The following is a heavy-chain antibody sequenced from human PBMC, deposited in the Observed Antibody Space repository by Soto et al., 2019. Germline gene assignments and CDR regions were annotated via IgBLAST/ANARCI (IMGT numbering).Heavy chain of an antibody. CDR2: ISRSAGNT. Sequence: EVQLVESGGGLVKPGGSLRLSCAAFGFTFSSYSMNWVRQGRGKGLECVSSISRSAGNTYYADPVKGRFTIPRDNDKNSMYLQMNSLRAEDTAVYYCARDQVPGLHVLDIWGQGTMVTVSS. V-gene: IGHV3-21*01. CDR3: ARDQVPGLHVLDI. J-gene: IGHJ3*02. CDR1: GFTFSSYS.